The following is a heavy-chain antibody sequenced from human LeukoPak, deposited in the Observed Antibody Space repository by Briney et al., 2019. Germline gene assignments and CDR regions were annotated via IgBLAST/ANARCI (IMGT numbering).Heavy chain of an antibody. CDR3: ARRRDCSSTSCYQGLG. D-gene: IGHD2-2*01. V-gene: IGHV1-69*04. CDR2: IIPILGIA. Sequence: GASVKVSCKASGGTFSSYAISWVRQAPGQGLEWMGRIIPILGIANYAQKFQGRVTITADKSTSTAYMELSSLRSEDTAVYYCARRRDCSSTSCYQGLGWGQGTLVTVSS. CDR1: GGTFSSYA. J-gene: IGHJ4*02.